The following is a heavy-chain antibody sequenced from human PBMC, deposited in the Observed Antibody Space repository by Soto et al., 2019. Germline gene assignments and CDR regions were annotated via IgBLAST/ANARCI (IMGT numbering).Heavy chain of an antibody. CDR2: ISSSGSTI. Sequence: PGGSLRLSCAASGFTFSDYYMSWIRQAPGKGLEWVSYISSSGSTIYYADSVKGRFTISRDNAKNSLYLQMNSLRAEDTAVYYCARDSVVYCSGGSCSTFDYWGQGTLVTVSS. J-gene: IGHJ4*02. V-gene: IGHV3-11*01. CDR1: GFTFSDYY. CDR3: ARDSVVYCSGGSCSTFDY. D-gene: IGHD2-15*01.